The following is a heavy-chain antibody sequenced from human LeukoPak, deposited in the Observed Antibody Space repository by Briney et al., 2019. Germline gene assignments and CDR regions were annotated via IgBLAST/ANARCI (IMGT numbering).Heavy chain of an antibody. CDR3: ARDFTFGGSFDY. CDR2: INHSGST. J-gene: IGHJ4*02. V-gene: IGHV4-34*01. D-gene: IGHD3-16*01. Sequence: PSETLSLTCAVYGGSFSGYYWSWIRQPPGKGLEWIGEINHSGSTNYNPSLKSRVTISVDTSKNQFSLKLSSVTAADTAVYYCARDFTFGGSFDYWGQGTLVTVSS. CDR1: GGSFSGYY.